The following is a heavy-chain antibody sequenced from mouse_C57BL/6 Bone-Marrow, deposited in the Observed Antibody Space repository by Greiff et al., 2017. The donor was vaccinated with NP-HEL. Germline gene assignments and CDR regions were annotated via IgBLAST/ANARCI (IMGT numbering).Heavy chain of an antibody. CDR1: GFSLSTFGMG. V-gene: IGHV8-8*01. CDR3: ARIAEDGYYGYFDV. Sequence: QVTLKVSGPGILQPSQTLSLTCSFSGFSLSTFGMGVGWIRQPSGKGLEWLAHICWDDDKYYNPALKSRLTISKDTSKNKVFRKIANVDTADTATYYCARIAEDGYYGYFDVWGTGTTVTVSS. J-gene: IGHJ1*03. CDR2: ICWDDDK. D-gene: IGHD2-3*01.